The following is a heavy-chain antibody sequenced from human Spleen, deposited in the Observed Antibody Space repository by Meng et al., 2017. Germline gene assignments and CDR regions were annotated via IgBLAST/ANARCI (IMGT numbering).Heavy chain of an antibody. CDR1: GGSISSSSYY. CDR2: IYYSGGT. V-gene: IGHV4-39*07. Sequence: SETLSLTCTVSGGSISSSSYYWGWIRQSPGKGLEWIGNIYYSGGTYYNPSLKSRVTLSIDTSKNQFSLKLSPVTAADTAVYYCVKSAQWLVQYFFDSWGQGTLVTVSS. D-gene: IGHD6-19*01. J-gene: IGHJ4*02. CDR3: VKSAQWLVQYFFDS.